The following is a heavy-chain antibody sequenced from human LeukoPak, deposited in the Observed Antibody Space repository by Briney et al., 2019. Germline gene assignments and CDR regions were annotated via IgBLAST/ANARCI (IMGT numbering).Heavy chain of an antibody. CDR1: GGTFSSYG. D-gene: IGHD3-22*01. J-gene: IGHJ2*01. CDR2: ISAYNGNT. CDR3: ARVTYYYDSSDNRYFDL. Sequence: ASVKVSCKASGGTFSSYGISWVRQAPGQGLEWMGWISAYNGNTNYAQKLQGRVTMTTDTSTSTAYMELRSLRSDDTAVYYCARVTYYYDSSDNRYFDLWGRGTLVTVSS. V-gene: IGHV1-18*01.